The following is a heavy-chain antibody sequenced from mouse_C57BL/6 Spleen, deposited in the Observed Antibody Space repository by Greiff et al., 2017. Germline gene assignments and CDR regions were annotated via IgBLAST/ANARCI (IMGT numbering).Heavy chain of an antibody. J-gene: IGHJ4*01. V-gene: IGHV1-64*01. D-gene: IGHD4-1*01. CDR2: IHPNSGST. Sequence: QVQLQQPGAELVKPRASVKLSCKASGYTFTSYWMHWVKQRPGQGLEWIGMIHPNSGSTNYNEKFKSKATLTVDKSSSTAYMQLSSLTSEDSAVYYCARAGDYAMDYWGQGTSVTVSS. CDR3: ARAGDYAMDY. CDR1: GYTFTSYW.